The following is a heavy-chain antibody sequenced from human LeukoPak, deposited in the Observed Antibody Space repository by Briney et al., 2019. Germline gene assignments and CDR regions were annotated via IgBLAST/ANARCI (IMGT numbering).Heavy chain of an antibody. D-gene: IGHD5-18*01. Sequence: GGSLRLSCAVSGLTFSRYAMSWVRQAPGKGLEWVSAISESGSGTYYADSVKGRFTISRDNSKDTLPLQMNSLRAEDTAVYYCAKDIAQGYTFGSIEQDYWGQGTLVTVSS. CDR2: ISESGSGT. V-gene: IGHV3-23*01. J-gene: IGHJ4*02. CDR3: AKDIAQGYTFGSIEQDY. CDR1: GLTFSRYA.